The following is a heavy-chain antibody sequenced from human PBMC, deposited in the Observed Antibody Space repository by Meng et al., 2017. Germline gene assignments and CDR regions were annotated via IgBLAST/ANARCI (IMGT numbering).Heavy chain of an antibody. J-gene: IGHJ6*02. D-gene: IGHD3-3*01. V-gene: IGHV4-59*08. Sequence: SETLSLTCTVSGGSISSYYWSWIRQPPGKGLEWIGYIYYSGSTNYNPSLKSRVTISVDTSKNQFSLKLSSVTAADTAVYYCASNDFWSGRYYYGMDVWGQGTTVTVSS. CDR3: ASNDFWSGRYYYGMDV. CDR2: IYYSGST. CDR1: GGSISSYY.